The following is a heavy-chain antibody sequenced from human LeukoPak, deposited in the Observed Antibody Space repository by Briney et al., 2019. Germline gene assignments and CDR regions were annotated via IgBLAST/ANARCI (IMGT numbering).Heavy chain of an antibody. CDR1: GFTFSAYW. V-gene: IGHV3-74*01. J-gene: IGHJ5*02. D-gene: IGHD6-13*01. Sequence: GGSLRLSSAASGFTFSAYWMHWVRQAPGKGLVWVSRINSDGISTSYADSVKGRFTISRDNAKNTLYLQMNSLRAEDTAVYYCARTLYSSSWFDPWGQGTLVTVSS. CDR3: ARTLYSSSWFDP. CDR2: INSDGIST.